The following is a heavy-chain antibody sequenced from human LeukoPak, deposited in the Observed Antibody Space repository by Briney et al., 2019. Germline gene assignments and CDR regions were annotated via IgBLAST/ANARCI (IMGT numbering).Heavy chain of an antibody. CDR1: GGSISGGGYY. CDR2: IYYSGST. D-gene: IGHD3-22*01. J-gene: IGHJ5*02. Sequence: SQTLSLTCTVSGGSISGGGYYWSWIRQHPGKGLEWIGYIYYSGSTYYNPSLKSRVTISVDTSKNQFSLKLSSVTAADTAVYYCARGSFPRWVVVVSENWFDPWGQGTLVTVSS. CDR3: ARGSFPRWVVVVSENWFDP. V-gene: IGHV4-31*03.